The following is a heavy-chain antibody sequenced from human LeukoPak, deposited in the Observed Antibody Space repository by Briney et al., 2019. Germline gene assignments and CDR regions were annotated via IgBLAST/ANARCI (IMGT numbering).Heavy chain of an antibody. D-gene: IGHD4-23*01. CDR2: IIPIFGTA. CDR3: ARGSPLAYGGNSVFDY. J-gene: IGHJ4*02. Sequence: SVKLSCKASGGTFSSYAISWVRQAPGQGLEWMGGIIPIFGTANYAQKFQGRVTITTDESTSTAYMELSSLRSEDTAVYYCARGSPLAYGGNSVFDYRGQGTLVTVSS. V-gene: IGHV1-69*05. CDR1: GGTFSSYA.